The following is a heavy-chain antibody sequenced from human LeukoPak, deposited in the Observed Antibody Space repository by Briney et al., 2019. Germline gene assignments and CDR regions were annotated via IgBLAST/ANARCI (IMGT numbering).Heavy chain of an antibody. Sequence: GGSLRLSCAASGFAFRTYAMSWVRQAPGKGLEGVSAISGSGDKTFYAESVRGRFTISRDNSKNTLYLQMNSLRAEDTAVYYCAKDLNYGFDSWGQGTLVTVSS. J-gene: IGHJ4*02. CDR3: AKDLNYGFDS. CDR1: GFAFRTYA. CDR2: ISGSGDKT. V-gene: IGHV3-23*01. D-gene: IGHD3-10*01.